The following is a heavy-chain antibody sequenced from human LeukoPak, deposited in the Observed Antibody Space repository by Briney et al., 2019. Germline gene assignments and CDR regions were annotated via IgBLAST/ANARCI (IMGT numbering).Heavy chain of an antibody. Sequence: EASVKVSCKASGYSFTIYYIHWVRQAPGQGLEWMGIINPSSGSTSYAQKFQGRVTMTRDMSTSTVYMELSSLRSEDMAVYYCARGGYYDSSPFDYWGQGTLVTVSS. CDR1: GYSFTIYY. CDR3: ARGGYYDSSPFDY. D-gene: IGHD3-22*01. CDR2: INPSSGST. J-gene: IGHJ4*02. V-gene: IGHV1-46*01.